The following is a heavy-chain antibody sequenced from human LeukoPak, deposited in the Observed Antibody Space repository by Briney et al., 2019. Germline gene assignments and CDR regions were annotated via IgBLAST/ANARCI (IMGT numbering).Heavy chain of an antibody. CDR1: GYTFTSYG. V-gene: IGHV1-18*01. CDR2: ISAYNGNT. Sequence: ASVKVSCKASGYTFTSYGISWVRQAPGQGLEWMGWISAYNGNTNYAQKLQGRVTMTTDTSTSTAYMELRSLRSDDTAVYYCARDFSLGVVVPAGYWGQGTLVTVSS. CDR3: ARDFSLGVVVPAGY. D-gene: IGHD2-2*01. J-gene: IGHJ4*02.